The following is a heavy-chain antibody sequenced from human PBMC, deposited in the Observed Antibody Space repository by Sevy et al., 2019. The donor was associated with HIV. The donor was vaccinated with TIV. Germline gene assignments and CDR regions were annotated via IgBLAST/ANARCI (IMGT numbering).Heavy chain of an antibody. V-gene: IGHV3-43D*03. J-gene: IGHJ4*02. Sequence: GGSLRLSCAASGFTFDDYAMHWVRQVPGKGLEWVSLISRDGSVIYYADSVKGRFSISRDNSKNSLYLQMNSLRPEDTALYYCAKAYGMAAVGFFSHWGQGTLVTVSS. D-gene: IGHD6-13*01. CDR3: AKAYGMAAVGFFSH. CDR1: GFTFDDYA. CDR2: ISRDGSVI.